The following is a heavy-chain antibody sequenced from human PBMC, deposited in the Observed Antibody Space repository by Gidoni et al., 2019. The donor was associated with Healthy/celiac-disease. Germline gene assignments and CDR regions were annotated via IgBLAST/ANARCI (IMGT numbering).Heavy chain of an antibody. CDR3: TAWIVVVPAVAFDY. CDR1: GFTFTRSA. Sequence: QMQLVQSGPEGKKPGTSVTVSCKASGFTFTRSAVQWVRQARGQRLEWLGWIVVGSGNTNYAQKFQERVTITRDMSTSTAYMELSSLRSEDTAVYYCTAWIVVVPAVAFDYWGQGTLVTVSS. D-gene: IGHD2-2*01. CDR2: IVVGSGNT. V-gene: IGHV1-58*01. J-gene: IGHJ4*02.